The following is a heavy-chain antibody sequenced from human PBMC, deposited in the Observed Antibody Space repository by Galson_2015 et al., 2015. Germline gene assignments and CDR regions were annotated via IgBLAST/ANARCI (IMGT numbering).Heavy chain of an antibody. Sequence: SLRLSCAASGFTFSNAWMSWVRQAPGKGLEWVGRIKSKTDGGTTDYAAPVKGRFTISRDDSKDTLYLQMNSLKTEDTAVYYCTTDLAVGTFGGVIVYGMDVWGQGTTVTVSS. CDR3: TTDLAVGTFGGVIVYGMDV. D-gene: IGHD3-16*02. CDR1: GFTFSNAW. CDR2: IKSKTDGGTT. J-gene: IGHJ6*02. V-gene: IGHV3-15*01.